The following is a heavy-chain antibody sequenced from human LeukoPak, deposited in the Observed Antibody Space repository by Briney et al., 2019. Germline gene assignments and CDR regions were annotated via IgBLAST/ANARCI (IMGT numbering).Heavy chain of an antibody. D-gene: IGHD2-2*01. J-gene: IGHJ6*03. V-gene: IGHV3-30*03. CDR1: GFTFSSYG. CDR3: ARDHCSSTSCDFYYMDV. CDR2: ISYDGSNK. Sequence: GSLRLSCAASGFTFSSYGMHWVRQAPGKGLEWVAVISYDGSNKYYADSVKGRFTISRDNSKNTLYLQMNSLRAEDTAVYYCARDHCSSTSCDFYYMDVWGKGTTVTVSS.